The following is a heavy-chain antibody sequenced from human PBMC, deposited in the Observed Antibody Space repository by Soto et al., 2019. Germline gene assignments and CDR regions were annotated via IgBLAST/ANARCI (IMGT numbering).Heavy chain of an antibody. CDR2: TYYRSKWYN. J-gene: IGHJ6*02. CDR1: GDSVSSNSAA. V-gene: IGHV6-1*01. D-gene: IGHD6-13*01. CDR3: ARLLFASRRISSSFSFADNMDF. Sequence: SHTLSLTCAISGDSVSSNSAAWNWIRQSPSRGLEWLGRTYYRSKWYNDYAVSVKSRITINPDTSKNQFSLQLNSVTPEDTAVYYRARLLFASRRISSSFSFADNMDFSGQGSTGTVSS.